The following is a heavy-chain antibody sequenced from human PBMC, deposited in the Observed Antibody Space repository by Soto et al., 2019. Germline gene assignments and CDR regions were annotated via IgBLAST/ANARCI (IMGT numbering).Heavy chain of an antibody. J-gene: IGHJ4*02. CDR3: ARCSSTSCYAGFDY. Sequence: PLETLSLTCTVSGGSISSYYLSWIRQPPGKGLEWIGYIYYSGSTNYNPSLKSRVTISVDTSKNQFSLKLSSVTAADTAVYYCARCSSTSCYAGFDYWGQGTLVTVSS. V-gene: IGHV4-59*01. D-gene: IGHD2-2*01. CDR2: IYYSGST. CDR1: GGSISSYY.